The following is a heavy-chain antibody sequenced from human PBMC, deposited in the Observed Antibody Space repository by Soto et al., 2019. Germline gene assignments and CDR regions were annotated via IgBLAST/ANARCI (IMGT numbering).Heavy chain of an antibody. CDR1: GYSFTSYW. CDR2: IFPHDSDT. J-gene: IGHJ4*02. CDR3: ARVGHVEMATILRFSGYDY. D-gene: IGHD5-12*01. V-gene: IGHV5-51*01. Sequence: PGESLKISCKGSGYSFTSYWIGWVRQMPGKGLEWMGVIFPHDSDTTYSPSFQGQVTISADKSISTAYLQWHSLKASDTAMYYCARVGHVEMATILRFSGYDYWGQGTLVTVSS.